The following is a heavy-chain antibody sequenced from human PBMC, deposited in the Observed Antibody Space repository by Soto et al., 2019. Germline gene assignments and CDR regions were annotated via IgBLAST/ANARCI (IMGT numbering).Heavy chain of an antibody. Sequence: VFLSLRSAVAEGTISNYSVHCVLKAPGKGLEWVSSISSSSSYIYYADSEKGRFTISRDNAKNSLYLQMNSLRAEVTAVYYCAAFQLFYDSLDTWGPGTM. V-gene: IGHV3-21*01. CDR1: EGTISNYS. CDR2: ISSSSSYI. CDR3: AAFQLFYDSLDT. J-gene: IGHJ3*02. D-gene: IGHD2-2*01.